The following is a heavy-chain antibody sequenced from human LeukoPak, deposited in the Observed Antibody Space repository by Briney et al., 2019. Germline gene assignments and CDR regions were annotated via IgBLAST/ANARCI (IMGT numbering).Heavy chain of an antibody. J-gene: IGHJ4*02. Sequence: GGSLRLSCAASGFTFSSYWMSWVRQAPGKGLEWVANIKQDGSEKYYVDSVKGRFTISRDNAKNSLYLQMNSLRAEDTAVYYCAMDGGTDGYTTDYWGQGTLVTVSS. CDR2: IKQDGSEK. CDR3: AMDGGTDGYTTDY. V-gene: IGHV3-7*04. D-gene: IGHD5-24*01. CDR1: GFTFSSYW.